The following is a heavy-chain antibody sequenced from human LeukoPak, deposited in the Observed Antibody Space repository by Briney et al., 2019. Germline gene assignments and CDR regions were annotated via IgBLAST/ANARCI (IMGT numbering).Heavy chain of an antibody. Sequence: GGSLRLSCAASGFTFSNYNITWVRQAPGKGLEWVSSISSRGSYIYYADSVKGRFAISADNAMNSLYLQMNSLRAEDTAVYYCARGYSSSWYDLHYFDYWGQGTLVTVSS. CDR2: ISSRGSYI. J-gene: IGHJ4*02. D-gene: IGHD6-13*01. CDR3: ARGYSSSWYDLHYFDY. V-gene: IGHV3-21*01. CDR1: GFTFSNYN.